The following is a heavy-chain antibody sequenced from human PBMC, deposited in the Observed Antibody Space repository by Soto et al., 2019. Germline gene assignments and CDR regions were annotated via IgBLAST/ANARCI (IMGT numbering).Heavy chain of an antibody. CDR2: IYYIGST. J-gene: IGHJ4*02. D-gene: IGHD3-3*01. CDR3: ARDGSRYDFWSGPYYFDY. Sequence: QVQLQESGPGLVKPSETLSLTCTVSGGSISTYYWSWIRQPPGKGLEWIGYIYYIGSTNYNPSLTSRVTISVDTSKNPFSLKLSSVSAADTAVYYCARDGSRYDFWSGPYYFDYWGQGTLVTVSS. V-gene: IGHV4-59*01. CDR1: GGSISTYY.